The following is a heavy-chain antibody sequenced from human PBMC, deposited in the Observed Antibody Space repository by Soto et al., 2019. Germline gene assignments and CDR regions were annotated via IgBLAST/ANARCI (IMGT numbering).Heavy chain of an antibody. V-gene: IGHV1-8*01. J-gene: IGHJ6*03. CDR1: GYTFTSYD. D-gene: IGHD3-10*01. Sequence: QVQLVQSGAEVKKPGASVKVSCKASGYTFTSYDINWVRQATGQGLEWMGWMNPNSGNTGYAQKFQGRVTMTRNTSISTAYMELSSRRSEDTAVYYCAGGYYGSDLGHYYYYMDVWGKGTTVTVSS. CDR3: AGGYYGSDLGHYYYYMDV. CDR2: MNPNSGNT.